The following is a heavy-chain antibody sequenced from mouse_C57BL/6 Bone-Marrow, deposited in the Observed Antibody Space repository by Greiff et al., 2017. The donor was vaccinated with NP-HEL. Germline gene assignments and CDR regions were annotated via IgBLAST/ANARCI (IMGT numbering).Heavy chain of an antibody. J-gene: IGHJ4*01. Sequence: EVQLQQSGPVLVKPGASVKMSCKASGYTFTDYYMNWVKQSHGKSLEWIGVINPYNGGTSYNQKFKGKATLTVDKSSSTAYMELNSLTSEDSAVYYCARRWLRAMDYWGQGTSVTVSS. CDR2: INPYNGGT. CDR1: GYTFTDYY. D-gene: IGHD1-1*02. CDR3: ARRWLRAMDY. V-gene: IGHV1-19*01.